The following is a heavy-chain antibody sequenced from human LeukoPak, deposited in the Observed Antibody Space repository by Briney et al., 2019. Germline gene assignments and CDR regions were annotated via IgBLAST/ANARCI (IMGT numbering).Heavy chain of an antibody. CDR1: GGSFSGYY. CDR3: ARRIVVVTAIPYWYFDL. V-gene: IGHV4-39*01. D-gene: IGHD2-21*02. J-gene: IGHJ2*01. CDR2: IYYSGST. Sequence: SETLSLTCAAYGGSFSGYYWGWIRQPPGKGLEWIGSIYYSGSTYYNPSLKSRVTISVDTSKNQFSPKLSSVTAADTAVYYCARRIVVVTAIPYWYFDLWGRGTLVTVSS.